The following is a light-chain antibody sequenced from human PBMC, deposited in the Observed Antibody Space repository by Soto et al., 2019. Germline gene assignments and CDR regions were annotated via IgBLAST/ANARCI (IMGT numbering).Light chain of an antibody. CDR3: QQLNSYPLT. Sequence: DIPLTQSPSFLSASVGDRVTITCRASQGISSHLTWYQQKPGKAPKLLIYGASTLHSGVPSRFSGSGSGTEFTLTLTTLQPEDFATYYCQQLNSYPLTFGGGTRVEIK. V-gene: IGKV1-9*01. J-gene: IGKJ4*01. CDR1: QGISSH. CDR2: GAS.